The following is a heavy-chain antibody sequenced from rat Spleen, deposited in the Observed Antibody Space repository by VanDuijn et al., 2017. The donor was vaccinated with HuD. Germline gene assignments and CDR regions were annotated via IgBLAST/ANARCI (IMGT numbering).Heavy chain of an antibody. CDR1: GFTFTDYN. Sequence: EVQLVESGGGLVQPGRSLKLSCVASGFTFTDYNMAWVRQAPTKGLEWVATISFDGSSTYYRDSVKGRFTISRDNAKSTLSLQMDSRRSEDTATYYCARRHYGYTDYFDYWGQGVMVTVSS. D-gene: IGHD1-9*01. V-gene: IGHV5-29*01. CDR3: ARRHYGYTDYFDY. CDR2: ISFDGSST. J-gene: IGHJ2*01.